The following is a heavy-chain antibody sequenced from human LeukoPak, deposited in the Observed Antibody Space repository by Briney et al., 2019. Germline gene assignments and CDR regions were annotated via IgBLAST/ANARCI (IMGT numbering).Heavy chain of an antibody. J-gene: IGHJ5*02. CDR3: ARQDGVT. V-gene: IGHV3-7*01. CDR2: IKGDASEK. CDR1: GVSINNYW. Sequence: QSGGSLRLSCAVSGVSINNYWMTWYRQAPGKGLECVAHIKGDASEKYYLDSVKGRFTISRDNAKNSLCLQMNSLRAEDTAVYYCARQDGVTWGKGTLVTVSS. D-gene: IGHD2-15*01.